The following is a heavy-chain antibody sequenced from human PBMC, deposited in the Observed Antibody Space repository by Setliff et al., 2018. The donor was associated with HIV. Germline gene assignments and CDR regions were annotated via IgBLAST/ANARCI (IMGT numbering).Heavy chain of an antibody. CDR3: ARDGGYGSGSYDY. V-gene: IGHV4-39*07. D-gene: IGHD3-10*01. J-gene: IGHJ4*02. Sequence: SETLSLTCTVSGGSMRSRSDYWGWIRQAPGKGLEWIVIFYYGGSTYYNPSLKSRLTTSVDRSKNQFSLRLNSVTAADTAVYYCARDGGYGSGSYDYWGQGTLVTVSS. CDR1: GGSMRSRSDY. CDR2: FYYGGST.